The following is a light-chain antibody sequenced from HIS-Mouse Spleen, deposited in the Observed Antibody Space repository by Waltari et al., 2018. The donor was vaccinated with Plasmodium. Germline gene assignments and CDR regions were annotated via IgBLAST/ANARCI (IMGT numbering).Light chain of an antibody. Sequence: SSELTQDPAVSVALGQPVRITCQGDSLRIYYASWYQQKPGQAPVLVIYGKNNRPPGIPDRFSGSSSGNTASLTITGAQAEDEADYYCNSRDSSGNHQVFGGGTKLTVL. CDR3: NSRDSSGNHQV. CDR2: GKN. CDR1: SLRIYY. J-gene: IGLJ3*02. V-gene: IGLV3-19*01.